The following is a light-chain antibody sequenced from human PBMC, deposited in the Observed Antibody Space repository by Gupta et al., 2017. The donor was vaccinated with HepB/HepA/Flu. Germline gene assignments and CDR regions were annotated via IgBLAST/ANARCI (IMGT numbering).Light chain of an antibody. CDR3: CSYAGFATVV. CDR1: SSDIGTYKF. V-gene: IGLV2-23*02. CDR2: DVT. J-gene: IGLJ3*02. Sequence: QSALTQPASVSGSPGPSITISCTGSSSDIGTYKFVSWYQHHPGKAPQLIIYDVTKRPSGISNRFSGSRSGNTASLTISGLQAADEADYYCCSYAGFATVVFGGGTMLTVL.